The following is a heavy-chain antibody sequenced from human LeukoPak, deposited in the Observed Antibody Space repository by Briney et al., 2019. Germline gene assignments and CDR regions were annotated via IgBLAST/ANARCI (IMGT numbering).Heavy chain of an antibody. CDR3: AKDRQTITIFGVVNTPRANFDY. Sequence: SGGSPRLSCAASGFSFSRYDIHWVRQAPGKGLEWVAFIRYDGSNKNYADSVKGRFTISRDNFMSTVYLQMNSLRAEDTAVYYCAKDRQTITIFGVVNTPRANFDYWGQGTLVTVSS. D-gene: IGHD3-3*01. CDR2: IRYDGSNK. CDR1: GFSFSRYD. V-gene: IGHV3-30*02. J-gene: IGHJ4*02.